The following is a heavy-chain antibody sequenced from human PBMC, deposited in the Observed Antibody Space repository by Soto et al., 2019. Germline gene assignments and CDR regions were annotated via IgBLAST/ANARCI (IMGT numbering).Heavy chain of an antibody. CDR2: LSRGGGTT. J-gene: IGHJ3*01. CDR1: GFTFSSHG. CDR3: AKDGQYRNDGFDV. Sequence: EAQLLESGGDWAQPGGSLRLSCSASGFTFSSHGMSWVRQAPGKGLEWIAGLSRGGGTTYYADSVKGRFTISRDNSKNTLDLIMNSLKVEDTALYYCAKDGQYRNDGFDVWGHGTMVTVSS. D-gene: IGHD6-6*01. V-gene: IGHV3-23*01.